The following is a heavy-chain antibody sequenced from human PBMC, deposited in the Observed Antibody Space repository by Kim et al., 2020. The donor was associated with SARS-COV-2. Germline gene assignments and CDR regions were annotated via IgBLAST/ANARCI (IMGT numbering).Heavy chain of an antibody. D-gene: IGHD2-2*01. J-gene: IGHJ6*02. CDR1: GGSLSGYY. CDR3: ARGRAGVVPAPILGIGPHYDYLIMDV. V-gene: IGHV4-34*01. Sequence: SETLSLTCAVFGGSLSGYYWSWIRQPPGKGLEWIGEINESGSINYNPSLKSRVTISIDTSKNQFSLRLTSVTAADTAFYYCARGRAGVVPAPILGIGPHYDYLIMDVWGHGAPVTVSS. CDR2: INESGSI.